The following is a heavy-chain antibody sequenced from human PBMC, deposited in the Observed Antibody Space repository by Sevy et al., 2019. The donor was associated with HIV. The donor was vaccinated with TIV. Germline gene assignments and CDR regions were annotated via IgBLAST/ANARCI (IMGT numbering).Heavy chain of an antibody. J-gene: IGHJ4*02. CDR2: ISSSSTI. CDR3: ARCLRELLTFDY. V-gene: IGHV3-48*02. CDR1: GFTFSSYS. Sequence: GGSLRLSCAASGFTFSSYSMNWVRQAPGKGLEWVSYISSSSTIYYADSVKGRFTISRDNAKNSLYLQMNSLRDEETAVYYCARCLRELLTFDYWGQGTLVTVSS. D-gene: IGHD1-26*01.